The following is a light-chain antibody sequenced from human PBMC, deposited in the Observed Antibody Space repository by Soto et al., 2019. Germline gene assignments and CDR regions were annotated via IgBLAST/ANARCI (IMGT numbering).Light chain of an antibody. J-gene: IGKJ5*01. CDR2: DAS. V-gene: IGKV3-11*01. CDR3: QQRSYPIT. Sequence: IVMIQKQRTLSLSAGGGATLCCRASQSLGRYLAWYQQKPGQAPRLLISDASHRATGIPVRFSGSGSESDFTLTISSLEPEDFAVYYCQQRSYPITFGQGTRLEIK. CDR1: QSLGRY.